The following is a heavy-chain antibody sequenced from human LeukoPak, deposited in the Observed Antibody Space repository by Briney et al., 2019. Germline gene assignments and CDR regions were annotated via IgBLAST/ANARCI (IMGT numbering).Heavy chain of an antibody. CDR2: ISGSGSST. CDR1: GFTFSTYA. J-gene: IGHJ5*02. CDR3: AKARDFDFWSGYSNWLDP. D-gene: IGHD3-3*01. V-gene: IGHV3-23*01. Sequence: PGGSLRLSCAAPGFTFSTYAMIWVRQAPGKGLDWFSGISGSGSSTYSADSVKGRILISRDNSKNTLYLQMNGLRAEDTAVYYCAKARDFDFWSGYSNWLDPWGQGTLVTVSS.